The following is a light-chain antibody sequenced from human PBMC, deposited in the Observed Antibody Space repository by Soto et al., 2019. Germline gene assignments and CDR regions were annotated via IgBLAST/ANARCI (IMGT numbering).Light chain of an antibody. J-gene: IGKJ4*01. CDR3: QQYDSYPLT. Sequence: DIQMTQSPSSLSASVGDRDTITCRASQSVSISLAWYQQRPGKAPKHLIYQGSTLQREVPSRFSGSGSGTEFTLTISSLQPDDFATYYCQQYDSYPLTFGGGTKVDIK. CDR1: QSVSIS. CDR2: QGS. V-gene: IGKV1-5*03.